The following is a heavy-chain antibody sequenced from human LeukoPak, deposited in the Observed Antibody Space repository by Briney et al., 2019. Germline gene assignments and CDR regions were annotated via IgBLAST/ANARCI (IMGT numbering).Heavy chain of an antibody. V-gene: IGHV1-2*06. J-gene: IGHJ4*02. CDR3: ARDEDNWIAIDY. CDR2: INPNSGGT. D-gene: IGHD1-20*01. Sequence: VASVKVSCKASGYTFTDYYMQWVRQAPGQGLEWMGRINPNSGGTNYAQKFQGRVTMTRDTSISTAYMELSRLRSDDTAVYYCARDEDNWIAIDYWGQGTLVTVSS. CDR1: GYTFTDYY.